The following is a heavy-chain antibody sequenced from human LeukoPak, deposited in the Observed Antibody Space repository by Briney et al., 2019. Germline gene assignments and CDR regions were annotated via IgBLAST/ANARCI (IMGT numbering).Heavy chain of an antibody. CDR3: ATAVAGTRVGYYYGMDV. CDR2: IIPIFGTA. V-gene: IGHV1-69*13. D-gene: IGHD6-19*01. CDR1: GGTFSSYA. J-gene: IGHJ6*02. Sequence: ASVKVSCKASGGTFSSYAISWVRQAPGQGLEWMGGIIPIFGTANYAQKFQGRVTITADESTSTAYMELSSLRSEDTAVYHCATAVAGTRVGYYYGMDVWGQGTTVIVSS.